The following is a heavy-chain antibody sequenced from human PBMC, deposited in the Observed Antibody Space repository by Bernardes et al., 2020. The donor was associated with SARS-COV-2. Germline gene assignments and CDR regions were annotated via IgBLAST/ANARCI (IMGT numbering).Heavy chain of an antibody. CDR1: GGSFISYY. CDR2: INHGGST. V-gene: IGHV4-34*01. Sequence: SETLTLTCAVYGGSFISYYWSWIRQPPGKGLEWIGEINHGGSTNYNPSLKSRVTISVDTSKNQFSLKLSSVTAADTALYYCASSGYAYGSLYVFGYWGQGSLVTGAS. CDR3: ASSGYAYGSLYVFGY. D-gene: IGHD5-18*01. J-gene: IGHJ4*02.